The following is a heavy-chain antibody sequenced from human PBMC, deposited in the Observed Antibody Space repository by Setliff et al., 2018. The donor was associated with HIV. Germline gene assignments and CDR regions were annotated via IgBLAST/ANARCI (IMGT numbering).Heavy chain of an antibody. J-gene: IGHJ6*03. Sequence: GESLKISCKGSGYIFPDYWVAWVRQMPGKGLEWMGIMYPGDSDIRYSPSFEGQVTISVDKSISTAYLQWSGLQASDTAMYYCARHRIVKAYYYYMDVWGKGTTVTVSS. CDR3: ARHRIVKAYYYYMDV. CDR2: MYPGDSDI. V-gene: IGHV5-51*01. D-gene: IGHD3-16*02. CDR1: GYIFPDYW.